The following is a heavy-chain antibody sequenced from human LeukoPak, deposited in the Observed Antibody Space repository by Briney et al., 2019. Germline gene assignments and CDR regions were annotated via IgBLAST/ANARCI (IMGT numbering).Heavy chain of an antibody. CDR3: ARDSRGDYDHVDY. CDR2: IWNDGSNK. J-gene: IGHJ4*02. D-gene: IGHD4-17*01. CDR1: GFIFSSYG. Sequence: PGGSLRLSCAASGFIFSSYGLHWVRQAPGKGLEGVAVIWNDGSNKYYEGSVKGRFTISRDNSKNTLYLQMNSLRADDTAVYYCARDSRGDYDHVDYWGQGTLVTVSS. V-gene: IGHV3-33*01.